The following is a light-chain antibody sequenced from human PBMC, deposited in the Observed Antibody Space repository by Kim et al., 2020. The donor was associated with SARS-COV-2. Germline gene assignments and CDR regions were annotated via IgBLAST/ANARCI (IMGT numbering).Light chain of an antibody. CDR2: QDS. J-gene: IGLJ2*01. CDR1: GLGHKD. CDR3: QAWDSHNVV. V-gene: IGLV3-1*01. Sequence: VSPGQTASITCSGDGLGHKDVYWYHQRPGQSPVLVMYQDSKRPSGIPERFSASNSGNTATLTISGSQATDEGDYYCQAWDSHNVVFGGGTQLTVL.